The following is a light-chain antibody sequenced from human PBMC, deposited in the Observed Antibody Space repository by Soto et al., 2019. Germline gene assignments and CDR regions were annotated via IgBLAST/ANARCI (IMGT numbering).Light chain of an antibody. V-gene: IGKV1-6*01. J-gene: IGKJ1*01. CDR1: QGIRSA. CDR3: LLDFSYFWA. CDR2: AAS. Sequence: AIQLTQSPSSLSASVGDRVTITCRASQGIRSALGWYRQKPGKVPKLLIYAASTLQSGVPSRFSGSGSGTDFTLTISSLQPEDFATYYCLLDFSYFWAFGQGTKVDIK.